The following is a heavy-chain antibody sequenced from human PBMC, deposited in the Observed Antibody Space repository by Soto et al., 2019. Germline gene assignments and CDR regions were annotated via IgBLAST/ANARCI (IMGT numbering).Heavy chain of an antibody. D-gene: IGHD6-19*01. CDR2: IIPIFGTA. CDR1: GGTFSSYA. J-gene: IGHJ5*02. CDR3: ARVDLGSGAVAAGWFDP. V-gene: IGHV1-69*13. Sequence: ASVKVSCKASGGTFSSYAISWVRQAPGQGLEWMGGIIPIFGTANYAQKFQGRVTITADESTSTAYMELSSLRSEDTAVYYCARVDLGSGAVAAGWFDPWGQGTLVTVSS.